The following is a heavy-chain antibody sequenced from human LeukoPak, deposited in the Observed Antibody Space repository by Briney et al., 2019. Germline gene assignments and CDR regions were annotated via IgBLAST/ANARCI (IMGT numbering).Heavy chain of an antibody. D-gene: IGHD4-17*01. CDR2: IYYSGST. V-gene: IGHV4-59*01. CDR1: GGSISSYY. Sequence: SETLSLTCTVSGGSISSYYWSWIRQPPGKGLEWIGYIYYSGSTNYNPSLKSRVTISVDTSKNQFSLKLSSVTAADTAVYYCARDDLDYGDYEGAFDIWGQGTMVTVSS. CDR3: ARDDLDYGDYEGAFDI. J-gene: IGHJ3*02.